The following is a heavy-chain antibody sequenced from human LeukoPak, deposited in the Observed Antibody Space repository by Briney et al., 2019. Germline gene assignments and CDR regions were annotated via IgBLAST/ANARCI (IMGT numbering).Heavy chain of an antibody. CDR1: GFTGSSKY. J-gene: IGHJ4*02. CDR2: IGDSGRVT. V-gene: IGHV3-23*01. CDR3: ARFLEWLLYDY. D-gene: IGHD3-3*01. Sequence: GGSLRLSCAASGFTGSSKYMTWVRQAPGKGLEWVSSIGDSGRVTYYADSVKGHFTISRDNSKNTLYLQMNSLRAEDTAVYYCARFLEWLLYDYWGQGTLVTVSS.